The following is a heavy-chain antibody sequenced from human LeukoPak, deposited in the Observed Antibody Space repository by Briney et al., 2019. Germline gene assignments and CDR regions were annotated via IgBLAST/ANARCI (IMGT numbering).Heavy chain of an antibody. Sequence: ASVKVSCKASGYTFTGDYMHWVRQAPGQGLEWMGWINPNSGGTNYAQKFQGRVTMTGDTSISTAYMELSRLRSDDTAVYYCARGGGPYGDYYWYSDIWGRGTLVTVSS. CDR1: GYTFTGDY. D-gene: IGHD4-17*01. CDR2: INPNSGGT. CDR3: ARGGGPYGDYYWYSDI. V-gene: IGHV1-2*02. J-gene: IGHJ2*01.